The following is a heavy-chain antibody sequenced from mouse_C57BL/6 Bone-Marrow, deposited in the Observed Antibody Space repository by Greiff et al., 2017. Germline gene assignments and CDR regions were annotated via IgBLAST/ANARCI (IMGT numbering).Heavy chain of an antibody. CDR3: ARHSNYGYAMDY. V-gene: IGHV1-63*01. CDR1: GYTFTNYW. D-gene: IGHD2-5*01. Sequence: LQESGAELVRPGTSVKMSCKASGYTFTNYWIGWAKQRPGHGLAWIGDIYPGGGYTNYNEKFKGKATLTADKSSSTAYMEFSSLTSEDAAIYYCARHSNYGYAMDYWGQGTSVTVSS. CDR2: IYPGGGYT. J-gene: IGHJ4*01.